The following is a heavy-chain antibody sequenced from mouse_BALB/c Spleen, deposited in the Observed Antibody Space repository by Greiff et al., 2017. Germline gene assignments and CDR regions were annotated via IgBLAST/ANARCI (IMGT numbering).Heavy chain of an antibody. CDR2: IWSGGST. V-gene: IGHV2-4-1*01. D-gene: IGHD1-1*01. Sequence: QVQLQQSGPGLVQPSQSLSITCTVSGFSLTSYGVHWVRQSPGKGLEWLGVIWSGGSTDYNAAFISRLSISKDNSKGQVFFKMNSLQADDTAIDYCARNWGSYGYFDVWGAGTTVTVSS. CDR3: ARNWGSYGYFDV. CDR1: GFSLTSYG. J-gene: IGHJ1*01.